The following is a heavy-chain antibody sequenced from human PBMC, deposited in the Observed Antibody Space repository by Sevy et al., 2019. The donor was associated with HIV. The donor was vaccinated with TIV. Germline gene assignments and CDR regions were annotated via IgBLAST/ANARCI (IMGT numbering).Heavy chain of an antibody. CDR3: ARGYSSGWYPYFDY. D-gene: IGHD6-19*01. V-gene: IGHV4-59*01. CDR1: GDSISSYY. Sequence: SETLSLTCTVSGDSISSYYWSWIRQPPGKGLEWIGYIYYSGSTNYNPSLKSRVTISVDTSKNQFSLKLSSVTAADTAVYYCARGYSSGWYPYFDYWGQGTLVTVSS. CDR2: IYYSGST. J-gene: IGHJ4*02.